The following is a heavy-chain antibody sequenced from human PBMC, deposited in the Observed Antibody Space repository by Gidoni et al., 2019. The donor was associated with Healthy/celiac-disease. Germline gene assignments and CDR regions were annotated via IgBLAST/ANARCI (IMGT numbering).Heavy chain of an antibody. CDR1: GFTFSNAW. CDR2: IKSKTDCGTT. CDR3: TTAPTGRLRYFDWLFYYFDY. D-gene: IGHD3-9*01. V-gene: IGHV3-15*01. J-gene: IGHJ4*02. Sequence: EVQLVESGGGWAKPGGSLRLSCAASGFTFSNAWMRWVRQAPGKGLGWVGRIKSKTDCGTTDYSAPVKGRFTISRDDSKNTLYLQMNSLKTEDTAVYYCTTAPTGRLRYFDWLFYYFDYWGQGTLVTVSS.